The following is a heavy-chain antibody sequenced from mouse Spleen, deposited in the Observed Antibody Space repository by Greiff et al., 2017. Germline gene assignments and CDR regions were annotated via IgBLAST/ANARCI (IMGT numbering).Heavy chain of an antibody. D-gene: IGHD3-1*01. V-gene: IGHV1-69*02. J-gene: IGHJ3*01. Sequence: QVQLQQPGAELVKPGASVKLSCKASGYTFTSYWMHWVKQRPGQGLEWIGEIDPSDSYTNYNQKFKGKATLTVDKSSSTAYMQLSSLTSEDSAVYYCARRKQLGLKDWGQGTLVTVSA. CDR3: ARRKQLGLKD. CDR2: IDPSDSYT. CDR1: GYTFTSYW.